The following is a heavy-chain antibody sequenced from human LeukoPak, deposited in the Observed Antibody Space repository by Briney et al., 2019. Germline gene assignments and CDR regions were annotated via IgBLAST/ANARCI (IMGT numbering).Heavy chain of an antibody. CDR1: GFNFRNYG. J-gene: IGHJ4*02. V-gene: IGHV3-64D*06. Sequence: GSLRLSCSASGFNFRNYGMDWVRPAPGKGLEFFSGISSDGDNTFYADSVKGRFTISRDNSKNTLYLQTSSLRGEDTAVYYCVRVNDYGDRNLYYFGYWGQGTLVTVSS. D-gene: IGHD4-17*01. CDR2: ISSDGDNT. CDR3: VRVNDYGDRNLYYFGY.